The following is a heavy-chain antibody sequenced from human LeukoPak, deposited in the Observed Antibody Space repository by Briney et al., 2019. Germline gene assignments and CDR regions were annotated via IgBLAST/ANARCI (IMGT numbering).Heavy chain of an antibody. J-gene: IGHJ4*02. CDR2: FYPEDGET. CDR3: ATPPGKSVVWFGELLSEYYFDY. Sequence: ASVKVSCKASGYTFTSYGISWVRQAPGQGLEWMGGFYPEDGETIYAQKFQGRVTMTEDTSTDTAYMELSSLRSEDTAVYYCATPPGKSVVWFGELLSEYYFDYWGQGTLVTVSS. D-gene: IGHD3-10*01. V-gene: IGHV1-24*01. CDR1: GYTFTSYG.